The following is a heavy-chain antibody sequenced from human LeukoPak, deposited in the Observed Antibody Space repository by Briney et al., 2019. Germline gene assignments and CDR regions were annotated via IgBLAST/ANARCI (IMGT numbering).Heavy chain of an antibody. CDR2: IYYSGST. D-gene: IGHD2-2*01. CDR3: ARGPAESGIVVVPTTNYFDY. V-gene: IGHV4-30-4*08. CDR1: GGSISSGDYY. Sequence: SQTLSLTCTVSGGSISSGDYYWSWIRQPPGKGLEWIGYIYYSGSTYYNPSLKSRVTISVDTSKNQFSLKLSSVTAADTAVYYCARGPAESGIVVVPTTNYFDYWGQGTLVTVSS. J-gene: IGHJ4*02.